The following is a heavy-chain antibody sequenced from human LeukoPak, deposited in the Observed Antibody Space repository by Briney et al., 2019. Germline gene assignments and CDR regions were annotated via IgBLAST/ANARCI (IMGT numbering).Heavy chain of an antibody. CDR3: AKPPGKVAVAGSGGHDY. Sequence: ASVKVSCKASGYTFTSYDINWVRQATGQGLEWMGWMNPNSGNTGYAQKFQGRVTITRNTSISTAYMELSSLRSEDTAVYYCAKPPGKVAVAGSGGHDYWGQGTLVTVSS. CDR2: MNPNSGNT. J-gene: IGHJ4*02. D-gene: IGHD6-19*01. V-gene: IGHV1-8*03. CDR1: GYTFTSYD.